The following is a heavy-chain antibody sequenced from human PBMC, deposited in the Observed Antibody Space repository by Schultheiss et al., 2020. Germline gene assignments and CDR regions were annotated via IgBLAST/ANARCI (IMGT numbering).Heavy chain of an antibody. CDR1: GASMSRSAYY. CDR3: AREYYYGSGSSQGWFDP. CDR2: IYNSGTA. J-gene: IGHJ5*02. V-gene: IGHV4-39*07. Sequence: SQTLSLTCSVSGASMSRSAYYWHWIRQTPGKGLEWIGTIYNSGTAYYNSSLQSRVTISVDTSKNQFSLKLSSVTAADTAVYYCAREYYYGSGSSQGWFDPWGQGTLVTVSS. D-gene: IGHD3-10*01.